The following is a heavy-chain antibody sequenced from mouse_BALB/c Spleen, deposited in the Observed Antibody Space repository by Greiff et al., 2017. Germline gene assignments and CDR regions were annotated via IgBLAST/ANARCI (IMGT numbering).Heavy chain of an antibody. V-gene: IGHV1-69*02. CDR2: IYPSDSYT. CDR3: TKGYFDY. CDR1: GYTFTSYW. Sequence: VQLQQPGAELVRPGASVKLSCKASGYTFTSYWINWVKQRPGQGLEWIGNIYPSDSYTNYNQKFKDKATLTVDKSSSTAYMQLSSPTSEDSAVYYCTKGYFDYWGQGTTLTVSS. J-gene: IGHJ2*01.